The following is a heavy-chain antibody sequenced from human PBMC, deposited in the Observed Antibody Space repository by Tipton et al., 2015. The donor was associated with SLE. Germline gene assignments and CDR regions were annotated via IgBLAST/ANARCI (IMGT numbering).Heavy chain of an antibody. D-gene: IGHD3-9*01. J-gene: IGHJ3*02. CDR1: GGSISTGVYY. CDR2: IFTSGST. CDR3: ARDSPGDFDWFDAFDI. Sequence: TLSLTCTVFGGSISTGVYYWSWIRQPAGKGLEWIGRIFTSGSTNYNPSLKSRVTISVDTSKDQFSLKLSSVTTADTAVYYCARDSPGDFDWFDAFDIWGQGTMVTVSS. V-gene: IGHV4-61*02.